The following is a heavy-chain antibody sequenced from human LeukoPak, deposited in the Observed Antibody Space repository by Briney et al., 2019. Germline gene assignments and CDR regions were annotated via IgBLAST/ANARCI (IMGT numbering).Heavy chain of an antibody. CDR3: ARDPQYYDILTGSSYAFDI. CDR1: GYTFTGYY. Sequence: ASVKVSCNASGYTFTGYYMHWVRQAPGQGLEWMGWINPNSGGTNYAQKFQGRVTMTRDTSISTAYMELSRLRSDDTAVYYCARDPQYYDILTGSSYAFDIWGQGTMVTVSS. D-gene: IGHD3-9*01. CDR2: INPNSGGT. V-gene: IGHV1-2*02. J-gene: IGHJ3*02.